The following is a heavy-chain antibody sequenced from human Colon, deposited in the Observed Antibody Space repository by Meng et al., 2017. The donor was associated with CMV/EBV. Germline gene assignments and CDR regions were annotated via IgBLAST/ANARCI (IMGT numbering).Heavy chain of an antibody. D-gene: IGHD5-12*01. CDR1: GGSISSGGYD. Sequence: SGGSISSGGYDRSWRRQPPGKGPEWIGYIYYSGSNNYNSSLKSRVTMSVETSKNQFSLKLSSVTAADTAVYYCARDGGYDYNWFDPWGQGTLVTVSS. V-gene: IGHV4-30-4*01. CDR2: IYYSGSN. CDR3: ARDGGYDYNWFDP. J-gene: IGHJ5*02.